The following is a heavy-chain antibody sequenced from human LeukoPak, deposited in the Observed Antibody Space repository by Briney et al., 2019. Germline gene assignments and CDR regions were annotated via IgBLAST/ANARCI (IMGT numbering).Heavy chain of an antibody. CDR3: ARAYYYDSGGNYWRVDAFDI. J-gene: IGHJ3*02. Sequence: PSETLSLTCAVSGGSFSGYFWSWIRQPPGKGLEYIGHINRIGTTTYNPSLKSRVTISLDISESQFSLKLSSVTAADTAVYYCARAYYYDSGGNYWRVDAFDIWGQGTMVTVSS. CDR2: INRIGTT. D-gene: IGHD3-22*01. V-gene: IGHV4-34*01. CDR1: GGSFSGYF.